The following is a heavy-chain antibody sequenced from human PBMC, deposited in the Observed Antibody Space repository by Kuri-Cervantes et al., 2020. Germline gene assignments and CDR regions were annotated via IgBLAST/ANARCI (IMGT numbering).Heavy chain of an antibody. CDR3: AKAEIGSSSYY. CDR2: ISSSGTTI. J-gene: IGHJ4*02. V-gene: IGHV3-11*04. Sequence: GGSLRLSCAASGFTFSDYYMTWIRQAPGKGLEWVSYISSSGTTIYHADSVKGRFTVSRDNAKNSLHLQMNSLRAEDTAVYYCAKAEIGSSSYYWGQGTLVTVSS. D-gene: IGHD6-13*01. CDR1: GFTFSDYY.